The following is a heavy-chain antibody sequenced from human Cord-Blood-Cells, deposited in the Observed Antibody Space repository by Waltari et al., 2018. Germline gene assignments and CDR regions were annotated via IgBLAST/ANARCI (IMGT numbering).Heavy chain of an antibody. J-gene: IGHJ4*02. D-gene: IGHD3-3*01. CDR1: GFTFSSYA. Sequence: EVQLVESGGGLVQPGGSLSLSCSASGFTFSSYAMIWVRPAPGKGLEWVSAIIGSGGSTYYADSVKGRFTISRDNSKNTLYLQMNSLRAEDTAVYYCAKGYYDFWSGYYFDYWGQGTLVTVSS. CDR3: AKGYYDFWSGYYFDY. V-gene: IGHV3-23*04. CDR2: IIGSGGST.